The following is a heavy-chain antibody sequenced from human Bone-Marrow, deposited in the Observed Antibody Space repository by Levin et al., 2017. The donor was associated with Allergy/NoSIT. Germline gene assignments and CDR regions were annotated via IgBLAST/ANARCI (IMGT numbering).Heavy chain of an antibody. CDR2: IYYSGST. CDR3: ASSLVVVTAIPRGFDY. J-gene: IGHJ4*02. D-gene: IGHD2-21*02. Sequence: GSLRLSCTVSGGSISSSSYYWGWIRQPPGKGLEWIGSIYYSGSTYYNPSLKSRVTISVDTSKNQFSLKLSSVTAADTAVYYCASSLVVVTAIPRGFDYWGQGTLVTVSS. V-gene: IGHV4-39*07. CDR1: GGSISSSSYY.